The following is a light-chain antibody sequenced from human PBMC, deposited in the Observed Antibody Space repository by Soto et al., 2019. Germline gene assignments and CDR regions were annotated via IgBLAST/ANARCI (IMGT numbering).Light chain of an antibody. CDR1: QSISSY. CDR3: QQTYSSPIT. Sequence: TQMNQSPSSLSASVVDSIAIPCRASQSISSYLNWYQQKPGKAPKLLISAASILQSGVPSRFSGSGSGTDFTLTISNLQPEDFAGYYCQQTYSSPITFGQGTRLEIK. V-gene: IGKV1-39*01. J-gene: IGKJ5*01. CDR2: AAS.